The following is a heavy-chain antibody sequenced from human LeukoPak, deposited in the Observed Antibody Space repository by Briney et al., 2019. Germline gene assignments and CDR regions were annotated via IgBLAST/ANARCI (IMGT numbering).Heavy chain of an antibody. V-gene: IGHV4-38-2*02. CDR1: GYSISSGYY. J-gene: IGHJ4*02. CDR3: AREGAAAGTNFDY. CDR2: IYHNGNT. Sequence: PSETLSLTCAVSGYSISSGYYWGWIRQPPRKGLEWIGSIYHNGNTYYNPSLKSRVTISVDTSKNEFSLKLSSVTAADTAVYYCAREGAAAGTNFDYWGLGTLVTVSS. D-gene: IGHD6-13*01.